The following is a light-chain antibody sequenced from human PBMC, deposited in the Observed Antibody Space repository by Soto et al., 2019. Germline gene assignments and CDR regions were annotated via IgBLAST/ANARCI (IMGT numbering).Light chain of an antibody. CDR2: GAS. J-gene: IGKJ1*01. CDR3: QQYNNWWT. V-gene: IGKV3-15*01. CDR1: QSVSTS. Sequence: EIVMTQSPATLSVSPGERATISCRASQSVSTSLAWYQQKPGQAPRLLISGASTRATGVPARFSGSGSETEFTLIISSLQSEDFAVYYCQQYNNWWTFGQGTKVEIK.